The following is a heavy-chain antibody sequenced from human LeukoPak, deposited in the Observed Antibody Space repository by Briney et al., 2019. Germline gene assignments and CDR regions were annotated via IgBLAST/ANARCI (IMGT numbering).Heavy chain of an antibody. V-gene: IGHV3-7*03. D-gene: IGHD3-10*01. J-gene: IGHJ4*02. CDR3: ARAKPKNMVRGLIMRRESRYYFDY. CDR1: GLFFSTNW. Sequence: GGSLRLSCAASGLFFSTNWMSWVRQAPGKGLEWVATIKPDGRDKYYVDSVKGRFTMSRDNGKNSVYLQMNSLRAEDTAVYYCARAKPKNMVRGLIMRRESRYYFDYWGQGTLVTVSS. CDR2: IKPDGRDK.